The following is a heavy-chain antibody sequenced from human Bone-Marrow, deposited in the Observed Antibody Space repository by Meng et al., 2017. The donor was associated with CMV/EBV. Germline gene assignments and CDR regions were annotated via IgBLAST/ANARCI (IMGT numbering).Heavy chain of an antibody. CDR2: ISSSSYI. Sequence: GESLKISCAASGFTVSSNYMSWVRQAPGKGLEWVSSISSSSYIYYADSVKGRFTISRDNAKNSLYLQMNSLRAEDTAVYYCARGTYYDFWSGYYTGAGYYYGMDVWGQGTTVTVSS. CDR3: ARGTYYDFWSGYYTGAGYYYGMDV. D-gene: IGHD3-3*01. J-gene: IGHJ6*02. CDR1: GFTVSSNY. V-gene: IGHV3-69-1*01.